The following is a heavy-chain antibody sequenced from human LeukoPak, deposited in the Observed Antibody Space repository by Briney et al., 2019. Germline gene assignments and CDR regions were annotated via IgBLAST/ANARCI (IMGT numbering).Heavy chain of an antibody. J-gene: IGHJ4*02. D-gene: IGHD3-9*01. CDR2: IRGDNGNT. V-gene: IGHV1-18*01. Sequence: ASVKVSCKASGYTFSNYGISWVRQAPGQGLEWVGWIRGDNGNTNYAQKLQGRVTMTTDTSTSTAYMELRSLGSDETAVYYYARVDLLTGYYFFDYWGQGTLVTVSS. CDR1: GYTFSNYG. CDR3: ARVDLLTGYYFFDY.